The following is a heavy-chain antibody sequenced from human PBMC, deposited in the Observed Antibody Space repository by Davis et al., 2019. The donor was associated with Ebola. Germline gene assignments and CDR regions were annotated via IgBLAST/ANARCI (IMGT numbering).Heavy chain of an antibody. J-gene: IGHJ6*02. D-gene: IGHD4-11*01. CDR3: ARGHDYSNDVIYYYYGMDV. V-gene: IGHV4-34*01. CDR2: INHSGST. Sequence: ESLKISCAASGFSFSGSAMHWVRQPPGKGLEWIGEINHSGSTNYNPSLKSRVTISVDTSKNQFSLKLSSVTAADTAVYYCARGHDYSNDVIYYYYGMDVWGQGTTVTVSS. CDR1: GFSFSGSA.